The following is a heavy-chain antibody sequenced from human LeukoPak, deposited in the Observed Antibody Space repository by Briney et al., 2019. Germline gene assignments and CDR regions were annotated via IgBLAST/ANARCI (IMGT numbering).Heavy chain of an antibody. Sequence: GGSLRLSCAASGFTFTSYTMNWVRQAPGKGLEWVSSITSSGSFIYYADSLKGRFTVSRDNAKNSLYLQMNSLRAEDTAVYYCARDLIAAAGTSYYYYGMDVWGQGTTVTVSS. J-gene: IGHJ6*02. CDR1: GFTFTSYT. CDR2: ITSSGSFI. V-gene: IGHV3-21*04. D-gene: IGHD6-13*01. CDR3: ARDLIAAAGTSYYYYGMDV.